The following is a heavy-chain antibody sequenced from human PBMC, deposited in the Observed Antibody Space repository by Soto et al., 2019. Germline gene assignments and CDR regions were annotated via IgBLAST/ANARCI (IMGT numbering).Heavy chain of an antibody. Sequence: EVQLVESGGGLVQPGESLRLSCAASGFTFSNYWMHWVHQAPGKGLVWVSRIDSDGSRITYADFVKGRFTISRDNAKNKVYLHMSSLTAEDTAVYYCVRTSLVVAVATREDFWGQGTLVTVSS. V-gene: IGHV3-74*01. J-gene: IGHJ4*02. D-gene: IGHD2-15*01. CDR2: IDSDGSRI. CDR3: VRTSLVVAVATREDF. CDR1: GFTFSNYW.